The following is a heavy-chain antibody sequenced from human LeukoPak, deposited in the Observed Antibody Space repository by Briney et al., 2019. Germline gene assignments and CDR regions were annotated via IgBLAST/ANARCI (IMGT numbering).Heavy chain of an antibody. CDR3: ARGEPWYYYDSRHFDY. D-gene: IGHD3-22*01. CDR1: GYTFTSYY. J-gene: IGHJ4*02. Sequence: ASVKVSCKASGYTFTSYYMHWVRQAPGQGLEWMGIINPSGGSTSYAQKFQGRVTMTTDTSTSTAYMELRSLRSDDTAVYYCARGEPWYYYDSRHFDYWGQGTLVTVSS. V-gene: IGHV1-46*01. CDR2: INPSGGST.